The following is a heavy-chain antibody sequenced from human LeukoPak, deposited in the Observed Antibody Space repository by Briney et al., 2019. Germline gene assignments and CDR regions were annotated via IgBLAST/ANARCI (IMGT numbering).Heavy chain of an antibody. V-gene: IGHV4-59*01. J-gene: IGHJ4*02. CDR2: ILYSAST. CDR3: ARGRTSGGYPHFDS. CDR1: GGSIDSYY. D-gene: IGHD6-19*01. Sequence: SETLSLTCIVSGGSIDSYYWTWLRQPPGKGLEWIAYILYSASTNYNPSLKSRATITVDTSKNQFSLNLRSVTAADMAVYYCARGRTSGGYPHFDSWGQGIQVTVSS.